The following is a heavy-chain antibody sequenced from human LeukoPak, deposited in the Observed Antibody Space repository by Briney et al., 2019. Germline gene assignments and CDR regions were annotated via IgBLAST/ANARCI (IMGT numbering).Heavy chain of an antibody. Sequence: GGSLRLSCEASGFTFSAYAMTWVRQAPGKGLEWVAVIWYDGSNKYYADSVKGRFTISRDNSKNTLYLQMNSLRAEDTAVYYCARGYGMDVWGQGTTVTVSS. CDR2: IWYDGSNK. V-gene: IGHV3-33*07. CDR1: GFTFSAYA. CDR3: ARGYGMDV. J-gene: IGHJ6*02.